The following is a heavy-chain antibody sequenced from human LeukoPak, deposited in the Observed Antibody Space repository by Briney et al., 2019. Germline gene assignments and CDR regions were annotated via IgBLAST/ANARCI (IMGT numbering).Heavy chain of an antibody. CDR3: VRDTTYYYGSGSYYNAGLSDY. V-gene: IGHV1-69*04. Sequence: SVKVSCKASGGTFSSYAISWVRQAPGQGLEWMGRIIPILGIANYAQKFQGRVTITADKSTSTAYMELSSLRSEDTAVYYCVRDTTYYYGSGSYYNAGLSDYWGQGTLVTVSS. J-gene: IGHJ4*02. CDR1: GGTFSSYA. CDR2: IIPILGIA. D-gene: IGHD3-10*01.